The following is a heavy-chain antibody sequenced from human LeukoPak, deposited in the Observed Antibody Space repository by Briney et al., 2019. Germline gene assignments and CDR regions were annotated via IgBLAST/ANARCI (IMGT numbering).Heavy chain of an antibody. CDR1: GGSFSGYY. CDR3: ARRCRRRNITMVRGVKSDFGFDP. V-gene: IGHV4-34*01. CDR2: INHSGST. J-gene: IGHJ5*02. Sequence: SETLSLTCAVYGGSFSGYYWSWIRQPPGKGLEWIGEINHSGSTNYNPSLKSRVTISVDTSKNQFSLKLSSVTAADTAVYYCARRCRRRNITMVRGVKSDFGFDPWGQGTLVTVSS. D-gene: IGHD3-10*01.